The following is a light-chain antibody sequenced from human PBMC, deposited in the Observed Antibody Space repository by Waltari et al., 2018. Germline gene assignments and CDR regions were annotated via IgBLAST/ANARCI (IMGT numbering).Light chain of an antibody. CDR2: GVS. CDR1: SSDIGDYNY. V-gene: IGLV2-14*03. CDR3: SSYIRGSALVI. Sequence: QSALTQPASVSGSPGQSITIPCTGTSSDIGDYNYVSWFQQHPGKAPKLMIFGVSERPSGVSNRFSGSKSGNTASLTISGLQAEDEADYYCSSYIRGSALVIFGGGSKLTVL. J-gene: IGLJ2*01.